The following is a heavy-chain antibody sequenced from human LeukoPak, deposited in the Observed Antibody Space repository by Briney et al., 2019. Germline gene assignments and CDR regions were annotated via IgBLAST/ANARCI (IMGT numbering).Heavy chain of an antibody. V-gene: IGHV4-39*07. CDR2: IYYSGST. CDR3: ARGTGNAPNNFDY. D-gene: IGHD3/OR15-3a*01. CDR1: GGSISTSSYD. Sequence: SETLSLTCTVSGGSISTSSYDWGWIRQPPGKGLECIVNIYYSGSTYYNPSLKSQVTISVDTSKNQFSLKLSSVTAADTAVYYCARGTGNAPNNFDYWGQGTLVTVSS. J-gene: IGHJ4*02.